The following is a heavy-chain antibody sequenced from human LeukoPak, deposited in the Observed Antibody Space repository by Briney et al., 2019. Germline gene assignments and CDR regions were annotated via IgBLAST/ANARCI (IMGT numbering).Heavy chain of an antibody. Sequence: SETLSLTCTVSGGSISSYYWSWIRQPPGKGLEWIGYIYYSGSTNYNSSLKSRVTISVDTSKNQFSLKLSSVTAADTAVYYCARNGAVDWDAEYAFDIWGQGTWVTVSS. J-gene: IGHJ3*02. CDR1: GGSISSYY. V-gene: IGHV4-59*01. D-gene: IGHD3/OR15-3a*01. CDR3: ARNGAVDWDAEYAFDI. CDR2: IYYSGST.